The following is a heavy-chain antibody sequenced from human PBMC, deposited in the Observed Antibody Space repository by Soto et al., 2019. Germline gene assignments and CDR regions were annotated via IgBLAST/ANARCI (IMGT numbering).Heavy chain of an antibody. D-gene: IGHD2-2*01. CDR2: IIPIFGTA. Sequence: QVQLVQSGAEVKKPGSSVKVSCKASGGTFSSYAISWVRQAPGQGLEWMGGIIPIFGTANYAQKFQGRVTITADESTSTAYMELSSLRSEDTAVYYCAGFRSRGCISTSCYVWRAFDIWGQGTMVTVSS. V-gene: IGHV1-69*12. CDR1: GGTFSSYA. J-gene: IGHJ3*02. CDR3: AGFRSRGCISTSCYVWRAFDI.